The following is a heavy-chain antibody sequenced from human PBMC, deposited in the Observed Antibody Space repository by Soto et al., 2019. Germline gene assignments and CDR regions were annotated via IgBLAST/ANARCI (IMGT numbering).Heavy chain of an antibody. D-gene: IGHD1-26*01. J-gene: IGHJ6*02. Sequence: QVQLVQSGAEVKKPGASVKVSCKVSGYTLTELFMHWVRQAPGKGLEWMGGFDPEDGETIYAQKFQGRVTMTEDTSTDTAYMELSSLRSEDTAVYYCATDLGPRVPLTSGYYYGMDGWGQGTTVTVSS. CDR3: ATDLGPRVPLTSGYYYGMDG. CDR2: FDPEDGET. V-gene: IGHV1-24*01. CDR1: GYTLTELF.